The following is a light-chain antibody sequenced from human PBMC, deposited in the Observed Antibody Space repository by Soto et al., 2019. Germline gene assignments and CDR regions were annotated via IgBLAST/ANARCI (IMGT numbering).Light chain of an antibody. CDR3: SSYTSSTLYV. CDR1: SSDVGGYNY. Sequence: QSVLTQPASVSGSPGQSITIYCTGTSSDVGGYNYVSWYQQHPGKAPKLMIYDVSNRPSGVSNRFSGSKSGNTASLTISGLQAEDGADYYCSSYTSSTLYVFGTGTKVTVL. J-gene: IGLJ1*01. V-gene: IGLV2-14*01. CDR2: DVS.